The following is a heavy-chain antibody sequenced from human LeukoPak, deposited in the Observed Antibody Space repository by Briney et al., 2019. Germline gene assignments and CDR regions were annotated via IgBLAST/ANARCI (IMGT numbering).Heavy chain of an antibody. CDR3: ARRMLVSGGYYYMDV. CDR1: GGSISSYY. CDR2: IYTSGST. D-gene: IGHD3-16*01. J-gene: IGHJ6*03. Sequence: SETLSLTCTVSGGSISSYYWSWIRQPPGKGLEWIGYIYTSGSTNYNPSLKSRVTISVDTSKNQFSLKLSFVTAADTAVYYCARRMLVSGGYYYMDVWGKGTTVTVSS. V-gene: IGHV4-4*09.